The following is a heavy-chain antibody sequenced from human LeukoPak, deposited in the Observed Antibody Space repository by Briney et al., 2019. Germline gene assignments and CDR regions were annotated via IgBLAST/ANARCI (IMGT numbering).Heavy chain of an antibody. CDR3: ARRRISNYYYYYMDV. Sequence: ASVTVSCKASGYTFTSYDINWVRQAAGQGLEWMGGMNPNSGKTGYAQKFQGRVTMTRNTSISTAYMELSSLRSEDTAVYYCARRRISNYYYYYMDVWGKGTTVTVSS. V-gene: IGHV1-8*01. J-gene: IGHJ6*03. D-gene: IGHD4-11*01. CDR1: GYTFTSYD. CDR2: MNPNSGKT.